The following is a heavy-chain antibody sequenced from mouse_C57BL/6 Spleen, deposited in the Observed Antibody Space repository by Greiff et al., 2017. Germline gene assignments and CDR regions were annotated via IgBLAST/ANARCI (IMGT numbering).Heavy chain of an antibody. D-gene: IGHD1-1*01. Sequence: EVHLVESGGGLVKPGGSLKLSCAASGFTFSDYGMHWVRQAPEKGLEWVAYISSGSSTIYYADKVKGRFTISRDNAKNTLFLQMTSLRSEDTAMYYCARPFTTVPSYYFDCWGHGATLTVSS. J-gene: IGHJ2*01. CDR3: ARPFTTVPSYYFDC. V-gene: IGHV5-17*01. CDR1: GFTFSDYG. CDR2: ISSGSSTI.